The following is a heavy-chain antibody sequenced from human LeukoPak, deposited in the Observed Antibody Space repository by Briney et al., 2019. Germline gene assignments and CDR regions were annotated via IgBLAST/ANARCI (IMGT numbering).Heavy chain of an antibody. CDR2: MNPNSGST. CDR1: GYTFTSYD. D-gene: IGHD3-22*01. V-gene: IGHV1-8*01. J-gene: IGHJ6*02. Sequence: ASVKVSCKASGYTFTSYDINWVRQATGQGLEWMGWMNPNSGSTGYAQKFQGRVTMTRNTSISTAYMELSSLRSEDTAVYYCARFYYDSSGYYYWYYYYYYGMDVWGQGTTVTVSS. CDR3: ARFYYDSSGYYYWYYYYYYGMDV.